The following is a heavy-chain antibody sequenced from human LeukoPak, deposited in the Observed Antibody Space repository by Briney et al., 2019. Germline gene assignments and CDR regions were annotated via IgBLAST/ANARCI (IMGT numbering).Heavy chain of an antibody. CDR1: GGSFNGYY. CDR2: IYYSGST. Sequence: SETLSLTCAVYGGSFNGYYWSWIRQPPGKGLEWIGYIYYSGSTNYNPSLKSRVTISVDTSKNQFSLKLSSVTAADTAVYYCASPRREMATIDAFDIWGQGTMVTVSS. D-gene: IGHD5-12*01. V-gene: IGHV4-59*01. CDR3: ASPRREMATIDAFDI. J-gene: IGHJ3*02.